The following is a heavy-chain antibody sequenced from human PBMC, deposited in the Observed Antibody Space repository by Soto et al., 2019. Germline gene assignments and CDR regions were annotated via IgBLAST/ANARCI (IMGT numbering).Heavy chain of an antibody. V-gene: IGHV1-46*01. CDR2: INPSGGST. CDR3: ARVYDYGGNSEVDWFDP. CDR1: GYTFTSYY. Sequence: ASVKVSCKASGYTFTSYYMHWVRQAPGQGLEWMGIINPSGGSTSYAQKFQGRVTMTRDTSTSTVYMELSSLRSEDTAVYYCARVYDYGGNSEVDWFDPWGRGTLVTVSS. D-gene: IGHD4-17*01. J-gene: IGHJ5*02.